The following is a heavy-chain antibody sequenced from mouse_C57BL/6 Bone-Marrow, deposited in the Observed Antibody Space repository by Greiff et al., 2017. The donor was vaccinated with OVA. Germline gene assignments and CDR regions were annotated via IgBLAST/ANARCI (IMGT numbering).Heavy chain of an antibody. Sequence: VKLVESGGGLVKPGGSLKLSCAASGFTFSSYAMSWVRQTPEKRLEWVATISDGGSYTYYPDNVKGRFTISRDNAKNNLYLQMSHLKSEDTAMYYCARVYYYGSSYRFAYWGQGTLVTVSA. D-gene: IGHD1-1*01. J-gene: IGHJ3*01. CDR2: ISDGGSYT. CDR3: ARVYYYGSSYRFAY. CDR1: GFTFSSYA. V-gene: IGHV5-4*03.